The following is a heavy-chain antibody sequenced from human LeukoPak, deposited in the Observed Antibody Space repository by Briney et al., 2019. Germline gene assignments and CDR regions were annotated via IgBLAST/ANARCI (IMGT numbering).Heavy chain of an antibody. Sequence: GASVKVSCKASGGTFSSYAISWVRQAPGQGLEWMGGIIPIFGTANYAQKFQGRVTITADESTSTAYMELSSLRSEDTAVYYCANRAAAGYLFDYWGQGTLATVSS. J-gene: IGHJ4*02. D-gene: IGHD6-13*01. CDR1: GGTFSSYA. V-gene: IGHV1-69*13. CDR2: IIPIFGTA. CDR3: ANRAAAGYLFDY.